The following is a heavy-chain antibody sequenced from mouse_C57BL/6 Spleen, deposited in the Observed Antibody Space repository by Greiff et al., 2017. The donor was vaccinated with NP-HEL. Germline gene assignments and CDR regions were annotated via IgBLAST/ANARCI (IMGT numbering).Heavy chain of an antibody. CDR1: GFTFSSYA. CDR3: ARDNYYGSSGYYFVY. Sequence: EVKLVESGGGLVKPGGSLKLSCAASGFTFSSYAMSWVRQTPEKRLEWVATISDGGSYTYYPDNVKGRFTISRDNAKNNLYLQMSHLKSEDTAMYYCARDNYYGSSGYYFVYWGQGTTLTVSS. J-gene: IGHJ2*01. D-gene: IGHD1-1*01. V-gene: IGHV5-4*01. CDR2: ISDGGSYT.